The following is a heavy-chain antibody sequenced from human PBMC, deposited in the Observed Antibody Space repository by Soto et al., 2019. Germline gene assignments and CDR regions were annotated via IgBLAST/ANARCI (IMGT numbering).Heavy chain of an antibody. J-gene: IGHJ3*02. CDR3: ASPLPLLHPPDIVLVPAAKFDAFDI. D-gene: IGHD2-2*01. V-gene: IGHV1-69*13. CDR2: IIPIFGTA. Sequence: GASVKVSCKASGGTFSSYAISWVRQAPGQGLEWMGGIIPIFGTANYAQKFQGRVTITADESTSTAYMELSSLRSEDTAVYYCASPLPLLHPPDIVLVPAAKFDAFDIWGQGTMVTVSS. CDR1: GGTFSSYA.